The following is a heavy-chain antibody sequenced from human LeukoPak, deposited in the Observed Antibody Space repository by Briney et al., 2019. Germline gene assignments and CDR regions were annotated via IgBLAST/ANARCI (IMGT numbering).Heavy chain of an antibody. CDR2: INSDGSST. CDR1: GFTFSSYW. J-gene: IGHJ4*02. V-gene: IGHV3-74*01. D-gene: IGHD4-11*01. CDR3: ARVGDYSIINYFDY. Sequence: GGSLRLSCAASGFTFSSYWMHWVRHAPGKGLVWVSRINSDGSSTSYADSVKGRFTISRDNAKNTLYLQMNSLRAEDTAVYYCARVGDYSIINYFDYWGQGTLVTVSS.